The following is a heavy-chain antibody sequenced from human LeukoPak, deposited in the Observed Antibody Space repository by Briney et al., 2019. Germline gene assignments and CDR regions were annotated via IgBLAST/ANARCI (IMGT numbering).Heavy chain of an antibody. Sequence: SETLSLTCTVSGGSISSSTYYWSWIRQPPGKGLEWIGYIYYSGSTNYNPSLKSRVTISVDTSKNQFSLKLSSVTAADTAVYYCARSPAVGDTAPHRWSDWYFDLWGRGTLVTVSS. CDR1: GGSISSSTYY. CDR3: ARSPAVGDTAPHRWSDWYFDL. V-gene: IGHV4-61*01. J-gene: IGHJ2*01. D-gene: IGHD5-18*01. CDR2: IYYSGST.